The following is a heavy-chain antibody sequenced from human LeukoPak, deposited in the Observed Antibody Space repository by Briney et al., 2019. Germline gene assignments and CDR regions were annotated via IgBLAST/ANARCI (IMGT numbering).Heavy chain of an antibody. CDR3: AKAQAYCSGGSCYSSFDY. Sequence: GGSLRLSCAASGFTFSSYAMSWVRQAPGKGLEWVSGISGSAGSTYYADSVKDQFTISRDNSKNTLYPQMNSLRAEDTAVYYCAKAQAYCSGGSCYSSFDYWGQGTLVTVSS. CDR2: ISGSAGST. CDR1: GFTFSSYA. V-gene: IGHV3-23*01. D-gene: IGHD2-15*01. J-gene: IGHJ4*02.